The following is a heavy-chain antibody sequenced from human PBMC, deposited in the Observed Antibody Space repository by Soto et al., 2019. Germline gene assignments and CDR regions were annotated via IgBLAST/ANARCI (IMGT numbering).Heavy chain of an antibody. CDR1: GGSFSGYY. CDR2: INHSGST. D-gene: IGHD2-15*01. J-gene: IGHJ4*02. Sequence: QVQLQQWGAGLLKPSETLSLTCAVYGGSFSGYYWSWIRQPPGKGLEWIGEINHSGSTNYNPSLKSRVTISVDTSKNQFSLKLSSVTAADTAVYYCARWTRVGYCSGGSYLPDYWGQGTLVTVSS. V-gene: IGHV4-34*01. CDR3: ARWTRVGYCSGGSYLPDY.